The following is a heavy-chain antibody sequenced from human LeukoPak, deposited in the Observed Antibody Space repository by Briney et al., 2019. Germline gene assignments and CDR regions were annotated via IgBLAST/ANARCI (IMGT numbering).Heavy chain of an antibody. J-gene: IGHJ5*02. V-gene: IGHV4-34*01. D-gene: IGHD4-11*01. CDR3: ARQGAFFTVTRFYWFDP. CDR2: INHSGST. Sequence: SETLSLTCAVYGGSFSGYYWSSIRQPPGKGLEWIGEINHSGSTNYNPSLKSRVTISVDTSKNQFSLKLSSVTAADTAVYYCARQGAFFTVTRFYWFDPWGQGTLVTVSS. CDR1: GGSFSGYY.